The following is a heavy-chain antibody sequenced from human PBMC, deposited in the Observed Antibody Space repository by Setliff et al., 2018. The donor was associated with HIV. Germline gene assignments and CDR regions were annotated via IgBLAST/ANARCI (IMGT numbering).Heavy chain of an antibody. CDR2: TANT. J-gene: IGHJ6*03. Sequence: SETLSLTCTVSGDSISTDNYHWGWIRQPPGKGLEWIGHTANTDYNPSLKSRVTVSVDTSKNQLSLRLSSVTAANTAVYYCARHAALIKRYYYYYLDVWGKGTTLTVSS. V-gene: IGHV4-39*01. CDR3: ARHAALIKRYYYYYLDV. CDR1: GDSISTDNYH. D-gene: IGHD5-18*01.